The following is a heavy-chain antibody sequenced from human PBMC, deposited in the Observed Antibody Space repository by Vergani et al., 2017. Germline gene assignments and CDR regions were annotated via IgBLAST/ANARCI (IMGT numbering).Heavy chain of an antibody. CDR2: IYYSGST. J-gene: IGHJ6*02. CDR3: ARHGLGVMPYYGMDV. Sequence: QVQLQESGPGLVKPSETLSLTCTVSGGSISSYYWSWIRQPPGKGLEWIGYIYYSGSTNSNPSLKSRVTISVDTSKNQFSLKLSSVTAADTAVYYCARHGLGVMPYYGMDVWGQGTTVTVSS. V-gene: IGHV4-59*08. D-gene: IGHD2-2*01. CDR1: GGSISSYY.